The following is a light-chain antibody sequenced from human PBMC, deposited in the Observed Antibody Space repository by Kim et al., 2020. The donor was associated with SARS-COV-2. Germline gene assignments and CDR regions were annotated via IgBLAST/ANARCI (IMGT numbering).Light chain of an antibody. V-gene: IGLV3-19*01. Sequence: SVALGQTVRITCQGDSLRNYYATWYQQKPGQAPVVVIYGKNNRPSGIPDRFSGASSGNTASLTITGAQAEDEADYYCNSRDSSGNPFGGGTQLTVL. CDR3: NSRDSSGNP. CDR2: GKN. J-gene: IGLJ2*01. CDR1: SLRNYY.